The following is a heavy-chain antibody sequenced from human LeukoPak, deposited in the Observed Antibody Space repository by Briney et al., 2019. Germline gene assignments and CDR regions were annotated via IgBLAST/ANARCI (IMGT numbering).Heavy chain of an antibody. V-gene: IGHV1-2*02. Sequence: ASVKVSCKASGGTFSSYAISWVRQAPGQGLEWMGWINPNSGGTNYAQKFQGRVTMTRDTSISTAYMELSSLRSDDTAVYYCASFEVGAWGQGTLVPVSS. J-gene: IGHJ5*02. CDR1: GGTFSSYA. CDR3: ASFEVGA. D-gene: IGHD3-10*01. CDR2: INPNSGGT.